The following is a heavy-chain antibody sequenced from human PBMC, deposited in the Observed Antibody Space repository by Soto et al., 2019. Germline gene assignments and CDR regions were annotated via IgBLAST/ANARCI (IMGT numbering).Heavy chain of an antibody. V-gene: IGHV1-69*02. CDR1: VGTFSSYT. Sequence: GASVKVSCKASVGTFSSYTSSWVRQAPGQGLEWMGRIIPILGIANYAQKFQGRVTITADKSTSTAYMELSSLRSEDTAVYYCLSTSPNYYFDYWGQGTLVTVSS. J-gene: IGHJ4*02. CDR3: LSTSPNYYFDY. D-gene: IGHD2-2*01. CDR2: IIPILGIA.